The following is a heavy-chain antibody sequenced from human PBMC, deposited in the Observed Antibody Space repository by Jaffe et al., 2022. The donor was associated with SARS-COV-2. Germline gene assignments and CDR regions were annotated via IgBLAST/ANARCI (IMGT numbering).Heavy chain of an antibody. CDR3: ARDGTIFGVVMDFYYYYGMDV. D-gene: IGHD3-3*01. J-gene: IGHJ6*02. Sequence: QVQLVQSGAEVKKPGSSVKVSCKASGGTFSSYTISWVRQAPGQGLEWMGRIIPILGIANYAQKFQGRVTITADKSTSTAYMELSSLRSEDTAVYYCARDGTIFGVVMDFYYYYGMDVWGQGTTVTVSS. V-gene: IGHV1-69*08. CDR2: IIPILGIA. CDR1: GGTFSSYT.